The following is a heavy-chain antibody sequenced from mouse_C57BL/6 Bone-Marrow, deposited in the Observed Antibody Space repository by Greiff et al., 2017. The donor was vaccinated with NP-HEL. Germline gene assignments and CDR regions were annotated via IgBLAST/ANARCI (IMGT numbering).Heavy chain of an antibody. CDR1: GYTFTSYW. CDR3: ARDYRDYFDY. Sequence: VKLQQPGAELVMPGASVKLSCKASGYTFTSYWMHWVKQRPGQGLEWIGEIDPSDSYTNYNQKFKGKSTLTVDKSSSTAYMQLSSLTSEDSAVYYCARDYRDYFDYWGQGTTLTVSS. V-gene: IGHV1-69*01. CDR2: IDPSDSYT. D-gene: IGHD2-12*01. J-gene: IGHJ2*01.